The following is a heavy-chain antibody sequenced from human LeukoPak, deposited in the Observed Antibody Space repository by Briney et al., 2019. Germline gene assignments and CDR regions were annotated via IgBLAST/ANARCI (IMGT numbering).Heavy chain of an antibody. CDR3: AKVLVVVAASCFDY. D-gene: IGHD2-15*01. CDR1: GFTFSSYA. Sequence: PGGSLRLSCADSGFTFSSYAVSWVRQAPGKGLEWVSAISGSGGSTYYADSVKGRFTISRDNSKNTLYLQMNSLRAEDTAVYYCAKVLVVVAASCFDYWGQGTLVTVSS. CDR2: ISGSGGST. V-gene: IGHV3-23*01. J-gene: IGHJ4*02.